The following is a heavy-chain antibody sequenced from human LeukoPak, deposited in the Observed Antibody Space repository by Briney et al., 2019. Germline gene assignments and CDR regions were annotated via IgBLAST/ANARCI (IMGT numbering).Heavy chain of an antibody. CDR1: GYSFTSFW. J-gene: IGHJ3*02. V-gene: IGHV5-51*01. Sequence: GESLKISFKGSGYSFTSFWIGWVRQMPGKGLEWMGIIYPGDSDTRYSPSFQGQVTISADKSINTAYLQWSSLKASDTAMYYCARLYTGSSGAFDIWGQGTTVTVSS. D-gene: IGHD1-26*01. CDR3: ARLYTGSSGAFDI. CDR2: IYPGDSDT.